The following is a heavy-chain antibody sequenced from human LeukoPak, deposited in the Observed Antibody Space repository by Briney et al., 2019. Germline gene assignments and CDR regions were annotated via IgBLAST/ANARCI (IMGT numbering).Heavy chain of an antibody. J-gene: IGHJ4*02. CDR1: GFTFSSYW. V-gene: IGHV3-74*01. CDR3: VAGSGWRFDY. CDR2: INGDGRNI. D-gene: IGHD6-19*01. Sequence: GGSLRFSCVASGFTFSSYWMHWVRQDPRKGLVWVSRINGDGRNINYADSVRGRFTISRDNAKNSLYEQMNSLRVEDTAVYYCVAGSGWRFDYWGQGTLVTVSS.